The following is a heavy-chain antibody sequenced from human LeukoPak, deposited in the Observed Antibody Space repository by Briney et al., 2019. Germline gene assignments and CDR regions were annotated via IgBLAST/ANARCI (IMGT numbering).Heavy chain of an antibody. V-gene: IGHV3-33*01. Sequence: GGSLRLSCAASGFTFSSYGMRWVRQAPGKGLEWVAVIWYDGSNKYYADSVKGRFTTSRDNSKNTLYLQMNSLRAEDTAVYYCARDSYGLDYWGQGTLVTVSS. CDR1: GFTFSSYG. CDR3: ARDSYGLDY. CDR2: IWYDGSNK. J-gene: IGHJ4*02. D-gene: IGHD5-18*01.